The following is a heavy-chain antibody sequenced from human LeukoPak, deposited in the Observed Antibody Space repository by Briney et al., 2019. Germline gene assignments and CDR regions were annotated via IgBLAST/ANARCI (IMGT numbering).Heavy chain of an antibody. CDR1: GGSFSGYY. Sequence: PSGTLSLTCAVFGGSFSGYYWSWIRQPPGKGLEWIGEINHSGSTIYNPSFKSRVTISVDTSKNQVSLKLSSVTAADTAVYYCARGRIASGAYYYYMDVWGKGTTVTVSS. CDR3: ARGRIASGAYYYYMDV. D-gene: IGHD2-21*01. V-gene: IGHV4-34*01. J-gene: IGHJ6*03. CDR2: INHSGST.